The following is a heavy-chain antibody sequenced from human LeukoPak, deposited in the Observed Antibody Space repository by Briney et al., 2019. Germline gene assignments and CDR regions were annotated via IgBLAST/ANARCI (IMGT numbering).Heavy chain of an antibody. V-gene: IGHV3-21*01. CDR2: ISSSNNYI. Sequence: GGSLRLSCAASGFTFSNYNMNWVRQAPGKGLEWVSSISSSNNYIYYADSVKGRFTISRDNAKNSLYLQMNSLRAEDTAVYYCAGRSPNYYFDYWGQGAQVTVSS. J-gene: IGHJ4*02. CDR1: GFTFSNYN. CDR3: AGRSPNYYFDY.